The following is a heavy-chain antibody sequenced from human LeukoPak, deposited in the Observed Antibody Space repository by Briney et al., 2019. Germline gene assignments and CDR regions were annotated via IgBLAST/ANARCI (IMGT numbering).Heavy chain of an antibody. CDR2: MSYDGTSE. V-gene: IGHV3-30-3*01. D-gene: IGHD5-24*01. CDR3: VRDRRDGKNLAYHFDF. CDR1: GFTFSSYA. Sequence: GGSLRLSCAASGFTFSSYAMHWVRQAPGKGLEWVAVMSYDGTSEYYADSVRGRFTISRDHSQNMLYLQMNGLRDEDTALYYCVRDRRDGKNLAYHFDFWGQGTLVTVSS. J-gene: IGHJ4*02.